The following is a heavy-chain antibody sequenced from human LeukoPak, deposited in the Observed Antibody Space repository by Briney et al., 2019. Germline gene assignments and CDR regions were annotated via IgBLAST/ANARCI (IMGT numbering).Heavy chain of an antibody. Sequence: ASVKVSCKASGYTFTSYGISWVRQAPGQGLEWMGWISAYNGNTNYAQKLQGRVTMTTDTSTSTAYMELRSLRSDDTAVYYCARDLKGAWYSSSWYPYFDYWGQGTLVTVSS. V-gene: IGHV1-18*01. J-gene: IGHJ4*02. CDR2: ISAYNGNT. CDR3: ARDLKGAWYSSSWYPYFDY. D-gene: IGHD6-13*01. CDR1: GYTFTSYG.